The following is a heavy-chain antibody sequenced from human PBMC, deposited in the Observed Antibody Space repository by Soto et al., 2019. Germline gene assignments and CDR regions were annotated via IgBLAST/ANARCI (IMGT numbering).Heavy chain of an antibody. Sequence: SETLSLTCAVYGGSFSGYYWSWIRQPPGKGLEWSGEINHSGSTNYNPSLKSRVTISVDTFKNQFSLKLSSVTAADTAVYYCARGYFDYWGQGTLVTVSS. CDR1: GGSFSGYY. V-gene: IGHV4-34*01. CDR3: ARGYFDY. J-gene: IGHJ4*02. CDR2: INHSGST.